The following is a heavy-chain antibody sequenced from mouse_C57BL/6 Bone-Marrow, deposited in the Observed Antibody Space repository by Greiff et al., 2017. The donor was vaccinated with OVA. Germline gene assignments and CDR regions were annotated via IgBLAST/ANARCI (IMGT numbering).Heavy chain of an antibody. CDR1: GYAFSSSW. D-gene: IGHD2-1*01. V-gene: IGHV1-82*01. J-gene: IGHJ2*01. CDR3: ARTYGNYDFDY. CDR2: LYPGDGDT. Sequence: VQLQQSGPELVKPGASVKISCKASGYAFSSSWMNWVKQRPGKGLKWIGRLYPGDGDTNYNGKFKGKATLTADKSSSTAYMQLSSLTSEDSAVYFCARTYGNYDFDYWGQGTTLTVSS.